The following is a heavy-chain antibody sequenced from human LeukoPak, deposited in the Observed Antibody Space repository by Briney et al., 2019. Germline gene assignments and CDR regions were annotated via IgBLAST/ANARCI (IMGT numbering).Heavy chain of an antibody. CDR1: GFTFSNYG. V-gene: IGHV3-30*18. CDR3: AKRGGTVTASWRAFGI. D-gene: IGHD4-17*01. Sequence: PGGSLRLSCTASGFTFSNYGIHWVRQAPGKGLEWVAVISYDGSKKYYADSVEGRFTISRDDSKNTLYLQMNNLRAEDTAVYYCAKRGGTVTASWRAFGIWGQGTMVTVSS. CDR2: ISYDGSKK. J-gene: IGHJ3*02.